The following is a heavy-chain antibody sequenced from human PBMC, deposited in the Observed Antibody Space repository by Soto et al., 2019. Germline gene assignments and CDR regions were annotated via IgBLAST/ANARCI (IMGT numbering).Heavy chain of an antibody. D-gene: IGHD1-20*01. V-gene: IGHV3-23*01. CDR3: AKDKHPDGIWDIDW. CDR1: GFDFYLYT. Sequence: EVHLLESGGDLVRPGGSLRLSCVASGFDFYLYTMNWVRQAPGKRLEWVSGIYGNGAETFHADSVKGRFTISRDNTSNTVYLQMNSLRDEDTAVYYCAKDKHPDGIWDIDWWGQGTRVTVS. J-gene: IGHJ4*02. CDR2: IYGNGAET.